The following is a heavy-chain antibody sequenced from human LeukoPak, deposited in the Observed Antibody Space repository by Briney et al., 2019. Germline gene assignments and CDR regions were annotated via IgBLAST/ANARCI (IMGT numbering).Heavy chain of an antibody. CDR2: ISSSSSYI. CDR3: ARGRGYSGYDQNNWFDP. D-gene: IGHD5-12*01. Sequence: PGGSLRLSCAASGFAFSSYSMNWVRQAPGKGLEWVSSISSSSSYIYYADSVKGRFTISRDNAKNSLYLQMNSLRAEDTAVYYCARGRGYSGYDQNNWFDPWGQGTLVTVSS. J-gene: IGHJ5*02. V-gene: IGHV3-21*01. CDR1: GFAFSSYS.